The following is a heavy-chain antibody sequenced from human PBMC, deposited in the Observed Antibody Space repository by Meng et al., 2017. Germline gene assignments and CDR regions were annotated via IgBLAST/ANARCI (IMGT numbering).Heavy chain of an antibody. J-gene: IGHJ6*02. CDR3: ARGSWRGYSYGYWVDYYYGMDV. Sequence: ASVKVSCKASGYTFTSYAMHWVRQAPGQRLEWMGWINAGNGNTKYSQKFQGRVTITRDTSTSTAYMELSSLRSEDTAVYYCARGSWRGYSYGYWVDYYYGMDVWGQGTTVTVSS. CDR1: GYTFTSYA. CDR2: INAGNGNT. V-gene: IGHV1-3*01. D-gene: IGHD5-18*01.